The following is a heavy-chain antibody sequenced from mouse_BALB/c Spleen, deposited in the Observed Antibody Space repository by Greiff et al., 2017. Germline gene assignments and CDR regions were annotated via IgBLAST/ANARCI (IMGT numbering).Heavy chain of an antibody. CDR1: GYTFTSYW. CDR3: TRIHYYGDFDD. V-gene: IGHV1-5*01. J-gene: IGHJ2*01. D-gene: IGHD1-2*01. Sequence: VQLQQSGTVLARPGASVKMSCKASGYTFTSYWMHWVKQRPGQGLEWIGAIYPGNSDTSYNQKFKGKAKLTAVTSTSTAYMELSSLTNEDSAVYYCTRIHYYGDFDDWGQGTTLTVSS. CDR2: IYPGNSDT.